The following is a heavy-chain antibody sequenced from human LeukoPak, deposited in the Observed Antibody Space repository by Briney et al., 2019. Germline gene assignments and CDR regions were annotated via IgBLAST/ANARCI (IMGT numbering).Heavy chain of an antibody. CDR3: ARDLNYYDSSGFWDY. V-gene: IGHV4-38-2*02. Sequence: SETLPLTCAVSGYSISSGYYWGWIRQPPGKGLEWIGSIYHSGSTYYNPSLKSRVTISVDTSKNQFSLKLSSVTAADTAVYYCARDLNYYDSSGFWDYWGQGTLVTVSS. J-gene: IGHJ4*02. CDR1: GYSISSGYY. D-gene: IGHD3-22*01. CDR2: IYHSGST.